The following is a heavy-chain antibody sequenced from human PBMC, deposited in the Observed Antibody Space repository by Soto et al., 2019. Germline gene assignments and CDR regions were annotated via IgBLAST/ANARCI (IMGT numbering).Heavy chain of an antibody. CDR2: INAGNGNT. D-gene: IGHD3-10*01. CDR3: ARVTWFGELLCYFDY. CDR1: GYTFTSYA. J-gene: IGHJ4*02. Sequence: ASVKVSCKASGYTFTSYAMHWVRQAPGQRLEWMGWINAGNGNTKYSQKFQGRVTITRDTSASTAYMELRSLRSDDTAVYYCARVTWFGELLCYFDYWGQGTLVTVSS. V-gene: IGHV1-3*01.